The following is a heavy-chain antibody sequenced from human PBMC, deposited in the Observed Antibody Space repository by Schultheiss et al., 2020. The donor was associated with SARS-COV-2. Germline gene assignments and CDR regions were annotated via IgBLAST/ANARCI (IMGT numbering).Heavy chain of an antibody. J-gene: IGHJ4*02. V-gene: IGHV3-23*01. Sequence: GGSLRLSCAASGFTVSSNYMSWVRQAPGKGLEWVSAISGSGGSTYYADSVKGRFTISRDNSKNTLYLQMNSLRAEDTAVYYCAKDLEMATISTADIGCAYWGQGTLVTVSS. CDR1: GFTVSSNY. D-gene: IGHD5-24*01. CDR2: ISGSGGST. CDR3: AKDLEMATISTADIGCAY.